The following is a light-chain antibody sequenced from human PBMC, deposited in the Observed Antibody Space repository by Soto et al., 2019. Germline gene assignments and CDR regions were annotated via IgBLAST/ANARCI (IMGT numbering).Light chain of an antibody. CDR2: DVN. V-gene: IGLV2-14*03. CDR1: SSDIGANNF. CDR3: TSWTTSATMI. Sequence: QSALTQPASVSGSPGQSITISCTGTSSDIGANNFVSWYQQHPGKAPKLMLYDVNIRPSGVSNRFSGSKSGNTASLTISGFQAEDEADYYCTSWTTSATMIFGGGTKLTVL. J-gene: IGLJ2*01.